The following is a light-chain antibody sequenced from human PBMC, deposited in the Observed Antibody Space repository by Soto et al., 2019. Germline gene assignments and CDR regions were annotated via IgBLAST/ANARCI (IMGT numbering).Light chain of an antibody. V-gene: IGKV2-28*01. Sequence: DIVMTQSPLSLPVTPGEPASISCRSSQSLLHSNGYNYLDWYLQKPGQSPRLLIYLASSRAAGVPDRFSGNGSGTDFTLKITRVEAEDVGVYYCMQTLHTPQLTFGGGTKVDIK. CDR3: MQTLHTPQLT. J-gene: IGKJ4*01. CDR1: QSLLHSNGYNY. CDR2: LAS.